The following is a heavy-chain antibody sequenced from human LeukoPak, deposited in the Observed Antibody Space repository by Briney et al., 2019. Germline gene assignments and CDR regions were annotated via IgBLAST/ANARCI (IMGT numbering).Heavy chain of an antibody. J-gene: IGHJ4*02. V-gene: IGHV3-49*03. CDR1: GFTFGDYA. CDR2: IKSRAYGGTT. Sequence: GGSLRLSCTVSGFTFGDYAMSWFRQAPGKGLEWVGFIKSRAYGGTTEYAASVKGRFTISRDDSKSIAYLQMNSLETEDTAVYYCTRMNRGYSGYAPFDYWGQGTLVTVSS. CDR3: TRMNRGYSGYAPFDY. D-gene: IGHD5-12*01.